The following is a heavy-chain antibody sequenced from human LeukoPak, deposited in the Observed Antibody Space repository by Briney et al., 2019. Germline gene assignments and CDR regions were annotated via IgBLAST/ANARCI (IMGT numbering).Heavy chain of an antibody. CDR2: ISGSSGNT. CDR3: ARADPTMIVVGSYAFDI. V-gene: IGHV3-23*01. D-gene: IGHD3-22*01. Sequence: PGGSLRLSCAASGFTFSNYAMTWVRQAPGKGLEWVSTISGSSGNTYYADSVKGRFAISRENAKNSLYLQMNSLRAGDTAVYYCARADPTMIVVGSYAFDIWGQGTMVTVSS. J-gene: IGHJ3*02. CDR1: GFTFSNYA.